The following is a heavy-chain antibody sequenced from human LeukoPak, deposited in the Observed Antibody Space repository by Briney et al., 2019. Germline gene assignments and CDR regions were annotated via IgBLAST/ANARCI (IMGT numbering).Heavy chain of an antibody. CDR2: IHYSGST. CDR3: AGGDWSLYYFDY. J-gene: IGHJ4*02. Sequence: SETLSLTCTVSGGSISTYFWSWIRQPPGKGLEWLGYIHYSGSTHYNPSLKSRIAISVDPSKSQFSLRLSSVTAADTAVYFCAGGDWSLYYFDYWGQGTLVTVSS. CDR1: GGSISTYF. V-gene: IGHV4-59*01. D-gene: IGHD3/OR15-3a*01.